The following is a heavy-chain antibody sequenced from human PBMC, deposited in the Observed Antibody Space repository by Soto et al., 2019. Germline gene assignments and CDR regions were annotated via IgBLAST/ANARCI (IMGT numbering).Heavy chain of an antibody. V-gene: IGHV4-59*08. J-gene: IGHJ6*02. D-gene: IGHD3-10*01. Sequence: QVQLQESGPGLVKPSETLSLTCTVSGGSITNYYCSWFRQPPGKGLEWIGYINYDGYSAYNLSLKRRVTLSVDASKTKFSLMLESVTATDTAVYYCARHGFGPLHGLVDVWGPGTTVIVSS. CDR1: GGSITNYY. CDR2: INYDGYS. CDR3: ARHGFGPLHGLVDV.